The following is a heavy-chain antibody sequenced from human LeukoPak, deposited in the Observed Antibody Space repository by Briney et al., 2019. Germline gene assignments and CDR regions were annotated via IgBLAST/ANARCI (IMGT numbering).Heavy chain of an antibody. CDR1: GFTSSSYW. Sequence: GGSLRLSCAASGFTSSSYWMSWVRQAPGKGLEWVANIKQDGSEKYYVDSVKGRFTISRDNAKNSLYLQMNSLRAEDTAVYCARALWFGETFPAYWGQGTLVTVSS. V-gene: IGHV3-7*01. D-gene: IGHD3-10*01. CDR3: ARALWFGETFPAY. J-gene: IGHJ4*02. CDR2: IKQDGSEK.